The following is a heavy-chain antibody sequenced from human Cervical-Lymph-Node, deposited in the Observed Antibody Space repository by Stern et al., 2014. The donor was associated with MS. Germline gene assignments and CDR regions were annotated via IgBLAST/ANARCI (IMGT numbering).Heavy chain of an antibody. J-gene: IGHJ4*02. CDR1: GFSLSTPGVG. CDR2: IYWDDDE. V-gene: IGHV2-5*02. Sequence: QVTLKESGPTLVRPTQTLTLTCTFSGFSLSTPGVGVGWIRQPPGKALEFLALIYWDDDERYSPSLRSRLTITKDTSKNQVVITMINMNPMDTGTYYCAHLLTAGFDYWGQGTPVTVSS. CDR3: AHLLTAGFDY.